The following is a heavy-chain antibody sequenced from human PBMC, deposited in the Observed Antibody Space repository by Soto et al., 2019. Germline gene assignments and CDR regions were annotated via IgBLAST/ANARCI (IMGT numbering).Heavy chain of an antibody. CDR1: GGSFSGYY. Sequence: SETLSLTCAVYGGSFSGYYWSWIRQPPGKGLEWIGEINHSGSTNYNPSLKSRVTISVDTSKNHFSLKLSSVTAADTAVYYCARGRGGPAAPYYYYYMDVWGKGTTVTVSS. CDR2: INHSGST. CDR3: ARGRGGPAAPYYYYYMDV. J-gene: IGHJ6*03. D-gene: IGHD2-2*01. V-gene: IGHV4-34*01.